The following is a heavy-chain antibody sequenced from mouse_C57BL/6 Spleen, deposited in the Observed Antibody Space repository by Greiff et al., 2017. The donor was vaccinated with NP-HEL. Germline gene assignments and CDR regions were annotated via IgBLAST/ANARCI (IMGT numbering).Heavy chain of an antibody. J-gene: IGHJ2*01. D-gene: IGHD2-1*01. Sequence: EVKLMESGGGLVQPKGSLKLSCAASGFSFNTYAMNWVRQAPGKGLEWVARIRSKSNNYATYYADSVKDRFTISRDDSESMLYLQMNNLKTEDTAMYYCVRHPLYWGWFDYWGQGTTLTVSS. CDR2: IRSKSNNYAT. CDR3: VRHPLYWGWFDY. V-gene: IGHV10-1*01. CDR1: GFSFNTYA.